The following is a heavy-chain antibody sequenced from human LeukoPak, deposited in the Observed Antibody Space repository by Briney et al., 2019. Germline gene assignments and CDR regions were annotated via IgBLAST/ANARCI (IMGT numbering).Heavy chain of an antibody. Sequence: PGGSLRLSCAASGFTFSSYGMHWVRQAPGKGLEWVAVIWYDGSNKYYGDSVKGRFTISRDNSKNTLYLQMNSLRAEDTAVYYCARDPMGSYDFWSGYLDYWGQGTLVTVSS. CDR1: GFTFSSYG. CDR2: IWYDGSNK. D-gene: IGHD3-3*01. J-gene: IGHJ4*02. V-gene: IGHV3-33*01. CDR3: ARDPMGSYDFWSGYLDY.